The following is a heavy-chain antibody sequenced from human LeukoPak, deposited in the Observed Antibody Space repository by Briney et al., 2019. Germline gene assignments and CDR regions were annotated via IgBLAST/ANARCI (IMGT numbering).Heavy chain of an antibody. J-gene: IGHJ4*02. V-gene: IGHV3-7*01. CDR1: GFTFSSYW. CDR3: ARDGSEEWPIGY. D-gene: IGHD3-10*01. CDR2: INQDGSEK. Sequence: GGSLRLSCAASGFTFSSYWMSWVRQAPGKGLEWVANINQDGSEKHYVDSVKGRFTTSRDNAKSSLYLQMNSLRADDTAVYYCARDGSEEWPIGYWGQGTLVTVSS.